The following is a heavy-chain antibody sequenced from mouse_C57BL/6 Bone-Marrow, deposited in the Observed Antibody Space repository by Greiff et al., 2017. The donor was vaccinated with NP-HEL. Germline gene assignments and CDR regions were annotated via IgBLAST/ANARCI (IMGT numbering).Heavy chain of an antibody. Sequence: QVQLQQPGAELVKPGASVKLSCKASGYTFTSYWMQWVKQRPGQGLEWIGEIDPSDSYTNYNQKFKGKATLTVDTSSSTAYMQLNSLTSEDSAVYYCARSAYYSNYGPYYYAMDYWGQGTSVTVSS. J-gene: IGHJ4*01. V-gene: IGHV1-50*01. CDR3: ARSAYYSNYGPYYYAMDY. CDR1: GYTFTSYW. CDR2: IDPSDSYT. D-gene: IGHD2-5*01.